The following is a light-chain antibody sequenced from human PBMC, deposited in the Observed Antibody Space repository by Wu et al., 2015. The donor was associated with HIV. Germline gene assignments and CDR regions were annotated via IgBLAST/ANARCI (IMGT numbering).Light chain of an antibody. V-gene: IGKV1-39*01. CDR2: AAS. CDR1: QNINNF. J-gene: IGKJ5*01. Sequence: DIQMTQSPSSLSASIGDRVTITCRASQNINNFLNWYQQKAGEAPKLLISAASNLQTGAPSRFSGSGSGTDFTLTIDNLQPEDFATYFCQETSSRPPAFGQGTRVEIK. CDR3: QETSSRPPA.